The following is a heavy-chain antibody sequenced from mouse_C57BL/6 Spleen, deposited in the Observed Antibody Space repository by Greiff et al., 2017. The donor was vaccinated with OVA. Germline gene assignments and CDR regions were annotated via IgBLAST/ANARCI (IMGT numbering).Heavy chain of an antibody. D-gene: IGHD1-1*01. CDR1: GYTFTDYN. J-gene: IGHJ3*01. Sequence: VQLQQSGPELVKPGASVKMSCKASGYTFTDYNMHWVKQSPGQSLEWIGYINPNNGGTSYNQKFKGKATLTVNKSSSTAYMELRSLTSEDSAVYYCARGGTTVATGAYWGQGTLLTVSA. CDR3: ARGGTTVATGAY. V-gene: IGHV1-22*01. CDR2: INPNNGGT.